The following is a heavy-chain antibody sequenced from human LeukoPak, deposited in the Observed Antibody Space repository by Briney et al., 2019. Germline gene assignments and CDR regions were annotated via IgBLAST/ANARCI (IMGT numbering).Heavy chain of an antibody. CDR1: GFTFSSYG. CDR3: AKENHYYGSGSYPGDDAFDI. V-gene: IGHV3-30*18. J-gene: IGHJ3*02. Sequence: GGSLRLSCAASGFTFSSYGMHWVRQAPGKGLEWVAVISYDGSNKYYADSVKGRFTISRDNSKNTLYLQMNSLRAEDTAVYYCAKENHYYGSGSYPGDDAFDIWGQGTMVTVSS. D-gene: IGHD3-10*01. CDR2: ISYDGSNK.